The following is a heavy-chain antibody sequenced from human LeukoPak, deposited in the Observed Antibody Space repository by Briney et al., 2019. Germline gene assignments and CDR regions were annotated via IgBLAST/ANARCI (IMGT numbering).Heavy chain of an antibody. CDR3: ARPSINDYGDFGY. V-gene: IGHV3-30*03. CDR2: ISYDGSNK. CDR1: GFTFSSYG. Sequence: PGGSLRLSCAASGFTFSSYGMHWVRQAPGKGLEWVAVISYDGSNKYYADSVKGRFTISRDNSKNTLYLQMNSLRAEDTAVYYCARPSINDYGDFGYWGQGTLVTVSS. D-gene: IGHD4-17*01. J-gene: IGHJ4*02.